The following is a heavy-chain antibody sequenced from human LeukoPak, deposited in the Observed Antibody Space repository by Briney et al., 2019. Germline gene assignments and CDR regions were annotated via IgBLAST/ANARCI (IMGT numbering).Heavy chain of an antibody. D-gene: IGHD3-9*01. J-gene: IGHJ6*04. CDR2: QNYRSKWYN. CDR1: GDSVSSNSAA. Sequence: SQTPSLTCAISGDSVSSNSAAWNWIRQSPSRAFEWRGRQNYRSKWYNDYAVSVKSRITINPDTSKNQFSLQLNSVTPEDTAVYYCARVHRNYDILTGEYYYYGMDVWGKGTTVTVSS. CDR3: ARVHRNYDILTGEYYYYGMDV. V-gene: IGHV6-1*01.